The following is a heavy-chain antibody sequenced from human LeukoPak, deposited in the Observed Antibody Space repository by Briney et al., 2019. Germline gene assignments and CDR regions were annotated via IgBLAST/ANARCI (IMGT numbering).Heavy chain of an antibody. CDR2: INHSGST. CDR3: APYCSSTSCYSN. J-gene: IGHJ4*02. V-gene: IGHV4-34*01. D-gene: IGHD2-2*01. Sequence: SETLSLTCAVYGGSFSGYYWSWIRQPPGKGLEWIGEINHSGSTNYNPSLKSRVTISVDTSKNQFSLKLSSVTAADTAVYYCAPYCSSTSCYSNWGQGTLVTVSS. CDR1: GGSFSGYY.